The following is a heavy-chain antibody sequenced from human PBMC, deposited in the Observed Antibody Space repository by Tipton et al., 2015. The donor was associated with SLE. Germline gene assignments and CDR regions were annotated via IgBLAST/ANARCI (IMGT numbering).Heavy chain of an antibody. CDR2: ISFDGNDS. Sequence: SLRLSCAASGFTFSSDWMGWVRQAPGKGLEWVAVISFDGNDSHYADSVKGRFTISRDSSKDMVYLQMNSLRPEDTALYYCARDVVGVTEGLDSWGQGTLVTVSS. J-gene: IGHJ4*02. D-gene: IGHD1-26*01. CDR1: GFTFSSDW. CDR3: ARDVVGVTEGLDS. V-gene: IGHV3-30*03.